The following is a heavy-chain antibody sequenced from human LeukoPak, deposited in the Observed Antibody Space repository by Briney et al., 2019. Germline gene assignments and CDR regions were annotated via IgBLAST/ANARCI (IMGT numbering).Heavy chain of an antibody. V-gene: IGHV1-69*04. CDR2: IIPILGIA. Sequence: SVKVSCKASGGTFSSYAISWVRQAPGQGLEWMGRIIPILGIANYAQRFQGRVTITADKSTSTAYMELSSLRSEDTAVYYCARVGEMATANWFDPWGQGTLVTVSS. J-gene: IGHJ5*02. CDR3: ARVGEMATANWFDP. D-gene: IGHD5-24*01. CDR1: GGTFSSYA.